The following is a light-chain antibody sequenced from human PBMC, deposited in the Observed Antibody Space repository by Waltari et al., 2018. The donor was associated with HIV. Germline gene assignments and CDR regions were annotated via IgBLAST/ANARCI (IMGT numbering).Light chain of an antibody. Sequence: EVVLTQSPGTLSLSPGDRATPSCRASQQVSARYVVWYQQNAGPAPRLLIYGSSPRATGIPDRFSGSGSGTDFTRTLSRLEPEDFAVYYCQQYGGSRNTFGGGTKVEIK. J-gene: IGKJ4*01. CDR1: QQVSARY. CDR3: QQYGGSRNT. CDR2: GSS. V-gene: IGKV3-20*01.